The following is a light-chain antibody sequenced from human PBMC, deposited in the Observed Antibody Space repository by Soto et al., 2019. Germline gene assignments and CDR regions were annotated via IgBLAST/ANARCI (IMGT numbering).Light chain of an antibody. CDR2: AAS. V-gene: IGKV1-16*01. CDR1: QAITDY. CDR3: QQYRTYPWT. J-gene: IGKJ1*01. Sequence: DIQMTQSPSSLSASVGERVTITCRASQAITDYLAWFQQRPGEAPKSLIYAASSLQSGVPSRFSGSGSGTVFTLTINNIQPEDFATYYCQQYRTYPWTFGPGTPVDIK.